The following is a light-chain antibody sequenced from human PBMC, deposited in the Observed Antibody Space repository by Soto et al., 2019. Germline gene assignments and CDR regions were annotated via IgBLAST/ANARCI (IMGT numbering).Light chain of an antibody. Sequence: IVMTQSPATLSVSPGERATLSCRASQSVATNLAWYQQKPGQPPRLLIYGASTRATGIPARFSGSGSGTEFNLTISRLQSVDFAVYSCQQYNNWTWTFGQGTKVDIK. J-gene: IGKJ1*01. CDR2: GAS. CDR1: QSVATN. V-gene: IGKV3-15*01. CDR3: QQYNNWTWT.